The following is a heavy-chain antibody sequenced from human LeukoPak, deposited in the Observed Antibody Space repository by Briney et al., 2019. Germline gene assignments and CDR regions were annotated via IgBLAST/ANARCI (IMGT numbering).Heavy chain of an antibody. Sequence: GGSLRLSCAASGFTFSSYGMHWVRQAPGKGLEWVAVISYDGSNKYYADSVKGRFTISRDNSKNTLYLQMNSLRAEDTAVYYCAKDRLRGDIPYYFDYWGQGTLVTVSS. CDR2: ISYDGSNK. CDR1: GFTFSSYG. CDR3: AKDRLRGDIPYYFDY. J-gene: IGHJ4*02. V-gene: IGHV3-30*18. D-gene: IGHD3-10*01.